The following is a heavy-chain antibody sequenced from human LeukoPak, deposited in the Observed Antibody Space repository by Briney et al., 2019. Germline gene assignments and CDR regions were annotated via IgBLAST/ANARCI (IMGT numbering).Heavy chain of an antibody. CDR3: ASAYCGGDCYSGVDV. J-gene: IGHJ6*04. CDR1: GGSFSGYY. Sequence: SETLSLTCAVYGGSFSGYYWSWVRQPPGKGLEWIGEINHSGSTNYNPSLKNRVIISVDTSKNQFSLKLSSVTAADTAVYYCASAYCGGDCYSGVDVWGKGTTVTVSS. CDR2: INHSGST. D-gene: IGHD2-21*02. V-gene: IGHV4-34*01.